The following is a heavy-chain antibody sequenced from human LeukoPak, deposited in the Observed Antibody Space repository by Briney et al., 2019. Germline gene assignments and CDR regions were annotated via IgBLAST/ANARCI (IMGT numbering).Heavy chain of an antibody. CDR3: AKVGSGWYWPY. Sequence: PGGSLRLSCVASGFTFSSYAMSWVRQALGEGLEWVSAISASGGTTYYADSVQGRFTISRDNSKNTLFLQMNSLRAEDTAIYFCAKVGSGWYWPYWGQGTLVTGSS. D-gene: IGHD6-19*01. J-gene: IGHJ4*02. CDR2: ISASGGTT. V-gene: IGHV3-23*01. CDR1: GFTFSSYA.